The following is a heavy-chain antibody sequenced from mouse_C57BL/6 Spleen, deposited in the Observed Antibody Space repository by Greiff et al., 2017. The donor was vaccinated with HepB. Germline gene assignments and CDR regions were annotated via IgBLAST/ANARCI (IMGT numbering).Heavy chain of an antibody. CDR1: GYAFSSSW. V-gene: IGHV1-82*01. CDR2: IYPGDGDT. D-gene: IGHD1-1*01. CDR3: ARSHYGSSYGFAY. J-gene: IGHJ3*01. Sequence: LVESGPELVKPGASVKISCKASGYAFSSSWMNWVKQRPGKGLEWIGRIYPGDGDTNYNGKFKGKATLTADKSSSTAYMQLSSLTSEDSAVYFCARSHYGSSYGFAYWGQGTLVTVSA.